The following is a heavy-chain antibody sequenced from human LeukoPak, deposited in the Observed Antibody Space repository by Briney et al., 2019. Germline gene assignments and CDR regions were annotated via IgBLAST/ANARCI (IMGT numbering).Heavy chain of an antibody. CDR3: ADYYYDSSGYYAGDY. D-gene: IGHD3-22*01. CDR2: ISYDGSNK. V-gene: IGHV3-30-3*01. Sequence: PGGSLRPSCAASGFTFSSYAMHWVRQAPGKGLEWVAVISYDGSNKYYADSVKGRFTISRDNSKNTLYLQMNSLRAEDTAVYYCADYYYDSSGYYAGDYWGQGTLVTVSS. CDR1: GFTFSSYA. J-gene: IGHJ4*02.